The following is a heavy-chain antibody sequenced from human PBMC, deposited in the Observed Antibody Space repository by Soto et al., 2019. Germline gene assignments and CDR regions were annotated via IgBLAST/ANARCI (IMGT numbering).Heavy chain of an antibody. D-gene: IGHD2-2*02. CDR3: ARDLSQIPLRYNMDV. J-gene: IGHJ6*03. Sequence: QVQLVESGGGVVQPGRSLRLSCTASGFTFNDHLMHWVRQAPGRGLEWVAVVWSDGSNKFYADSVKGRFTISRDNSYNTLFLKMNSLRVEDTAVYSVARDLSQIPLRYNMDVWDTGTAVTVSS. CDR1: GFTFNDHL. V-gene: IGHV3-33*01. CDR2: VWSDGSNK.